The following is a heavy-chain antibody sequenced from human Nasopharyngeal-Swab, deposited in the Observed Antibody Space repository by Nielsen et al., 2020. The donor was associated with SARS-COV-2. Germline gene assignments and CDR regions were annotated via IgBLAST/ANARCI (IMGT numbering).Heavy chain of an antibody. V-gene: IGHV3-73*01. J-gene: IGHJ6*03. D-gene: IGHD2-2*01. Sequence: GGSLRLSCAASGFTFSGSAMHWVRQASGKGLEWVGRIRSKANSYATAYAASVKGRFTISRDDSKNTAYLQMNSLKTEDTAVYYCTRHVPCSSTGCYYMDVWGKGTTVTVSS. CDR2: IRSKANSYAT. CDR3: TRHVPCSSTGCYYMDV. CDR1: GFTFSGSA.